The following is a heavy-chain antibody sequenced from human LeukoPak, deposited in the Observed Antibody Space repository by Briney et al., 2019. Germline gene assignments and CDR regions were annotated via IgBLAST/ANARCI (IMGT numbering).Heavy chain of an antibody. V-gene: IGHV1-2*02. CDR2: IDPPSGVP. D-gene: IGHD2-8*02. J-gene: IGHJ4*02. Sequence: ASVKASCKASGYTFTGQFIHWLRQAPGQGLEWMGWIDPPSGVPHFAQKFQDTVTMTRDTSIATAYLEVHRLKPDDTAVYYCARSGFSTGFYLDFWGQGTLISVSS. CDR1: GYTFTGQF. CDR3: ARSGFSTGFYLDF.